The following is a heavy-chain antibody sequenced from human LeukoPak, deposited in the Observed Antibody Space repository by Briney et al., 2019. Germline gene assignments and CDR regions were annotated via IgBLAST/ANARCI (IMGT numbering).Heavy chain of an antibody. CDR3: AKVRDYDYVWGRREDAFDI. CDR1: GFTFSTYW. V-gene: IGHV3-7*01. Sequence: GGSLRLSCAVSGFTFSTYWMTWVRQAPGKGLVWVSSVNHVGTEKYYEDSVKGRFTISRDNAKNSLFLQMSRLRAEDTAVYYCAKVRDYDYVWGRREDAFDIWGQGTMVTVSS. D-gene: IGHD3-16*01. CDR2: VNHVGTEK. J-gene: IGHJ3*02.